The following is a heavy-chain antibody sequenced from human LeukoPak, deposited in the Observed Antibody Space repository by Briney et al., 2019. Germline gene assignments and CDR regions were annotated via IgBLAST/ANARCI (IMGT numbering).Heavy chain of an antibody. CDR3: AIDVYIVVVPAASWFDP. V-gene: IGHV4-59*12. CDR1: GSISNYY. Sequence: SETLSLTCTVSGSISNYYWTWIRQSPGKGLEWIGYIYYSGSTNYSPSLKSRVTISLDTSKNQFSLKLSSVTAADTAVYYCAIDVYIVVVPAASWFDPWGQGTLVTVSS. CDR2: IYYSGST. J-gene: IGHJ5*02. D-gene: IGHD2-2*01.